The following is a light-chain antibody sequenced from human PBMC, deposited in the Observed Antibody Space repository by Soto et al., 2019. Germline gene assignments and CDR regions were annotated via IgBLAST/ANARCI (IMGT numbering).Light chain of an antibody. CDR2: LGS. CDR1: QSLLHSDGYNS. Sequence: EIVMTQSPLSLPVTPGEPASISCRSSQSLLHSDGYNSLDWYLQKPGQSPQLLIYLGSNRASGVPDRFSGSGSGTDFTLKISRVEAEDVGVYYCMQSLQTPFTFGPGTKVDIK. V-gene: IGKV2-28*01. J-gene: IGKJ3*01. CDR3: MQSLQTPFT.